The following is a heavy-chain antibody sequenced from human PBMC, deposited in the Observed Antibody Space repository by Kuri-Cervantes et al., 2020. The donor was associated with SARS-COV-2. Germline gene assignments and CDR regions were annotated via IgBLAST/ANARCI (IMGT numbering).Heavy chain of an antibody. CDR2: ISGSSSRI. J-gene: IGHJ4*02. CDR3: ARDEDYAFDY. Sequence: GGCLRLACAPSGFTFSTYSMNWVRQAPGKGLEWVSYISGSSSRIYYADSVKGRFTISRDYAKNSVYLQMKSLRAEDTAVYYCARDEDYAFDYWGQGTLVTVSS. CDR1: GFTFSTYS. V-gene: IGHV3-48*01. D-gene: IGHD4-17*01.